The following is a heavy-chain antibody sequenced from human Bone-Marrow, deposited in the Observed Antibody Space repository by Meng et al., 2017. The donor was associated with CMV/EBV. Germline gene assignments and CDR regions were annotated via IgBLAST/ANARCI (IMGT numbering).Heavy chain of an antibody. CDR3: ARGDCGVDCYHYYYYGMDV. D-gene: IGHD2-21*01. CDR2: IIPIFGTA. CDR1: GGTFSSYA. J-gene: IGHJ6*02. Sequence: SVKVSCKASGGTFSSYAISWVRQAPGQGLEWMGGIIPIFGTANYAQKFQGRVTITTDESTSTAYMELSSLRSEDTAVYYCARGDCGVDCYHYYYYGMDVWGQGTTVTVSS. V-gene: IGHV1-69*05.